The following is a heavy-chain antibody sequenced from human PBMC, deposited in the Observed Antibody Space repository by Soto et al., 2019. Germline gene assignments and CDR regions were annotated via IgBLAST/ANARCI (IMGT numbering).Heavy chain of an antibody. V-gene: IGHV1-69*12. CDR2: IIPIFGTA. CDR1: GGTFSSYA. CDR3: ASDKGLVGGRADRTWVDP. D-gene: IGHD6-6*01. Sequence: QVQLVQSGAEVKKPGSSVKVSCKASGGTFSSYAISWVRQAPGQGLEWMGGIIPIFGTANYAQKFQGRVTITADEPTSTAYMELSSLRSEDTAVYYCASDKGLVGGRADRTWVDPWGQGTLVTVSS. J-gene: IGHJ5*02.